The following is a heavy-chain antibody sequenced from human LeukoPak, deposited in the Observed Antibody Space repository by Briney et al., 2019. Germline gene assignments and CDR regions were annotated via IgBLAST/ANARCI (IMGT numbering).Heavy chain of an antibody. CDR2: ISYSGGI. Sequence: PSETLSLTCNVSSDSISSYYWSWIRQPPGKGLEWIGYISYSGGIMYNPSLKSQVTMSINTSKNQFSLELTSVTAADTAVYYCARVGRGDHTWGSYSFDYWGQGTLVTVSS. CDR1: SDSISSYY. J-gene: IGHJ4*02. D-gene: IGHD3-16*01. V-gene: IGHV4-59*01. CDR3: ARVGRGDHTWGSYSFDY.